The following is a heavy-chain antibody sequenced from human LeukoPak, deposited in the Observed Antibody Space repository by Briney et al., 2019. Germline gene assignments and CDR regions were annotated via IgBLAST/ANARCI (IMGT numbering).Heavy chain of an antibody. CDR3: ARAFGSGWYEGADY. D-gene: IGHD6-19*01. CDR2: IYHSGST. V-gene: IGHV4-30-2*01. CDR1: GGSISSGGYS. Sequence: SETLSLTCAVSGGSISSGGYSWSWIRQPPGKGLEWIGYIYHSGSTYYNPSLKSRVTISVDRSKNQFSLKLSSVTAADTAVYYCARAFGSGWYEGADYWGQGTLVTVSS. J-gene: IGHJ4*02.